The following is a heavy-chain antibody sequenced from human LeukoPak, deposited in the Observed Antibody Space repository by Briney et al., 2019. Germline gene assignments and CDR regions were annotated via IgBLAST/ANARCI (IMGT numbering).Heavy chain of an antibody. D-gene: IGHD2-2*03. CDR2: IYTSGST. CDR3: ARDSGYGSSTSCCPANWFDP. CDR1: GGSISSYY. J-gene: IGHJ5*02. Sequence: SETLSLTCTVSGGSISSYYLSWIRQPAGKGLEWIGRIYTSGSTNYNPSLKSRVTMSVDTSKNQFSLKLSSVTAADTAVYYCARDSGYGSSTSCCPANWFDPWGQGTLVTVSS. V-gene: IGHV4-4*07.